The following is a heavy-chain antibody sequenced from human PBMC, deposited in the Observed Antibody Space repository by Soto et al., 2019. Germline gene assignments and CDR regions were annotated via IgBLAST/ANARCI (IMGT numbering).Heavy chain of an antibody. D-gene: IGHD2-15*01. CDR2: IDSTDSFT. V-gene: IGHV5-10-1*01. J-gene: IGHJ3*01. CDR1: GYKFTTFW. Sequence: PGESLKISCKASGYKFTTFWLNWVRQTPGKGLEWLGRIDSTDSFTNYSPPFEGHVTIPVDRSISTAYLQWNPLQASGTAIYYCARPASGGSRDAFDVWGQGTTVTVSS. CDR3: ARPASGGSRDAFDV.